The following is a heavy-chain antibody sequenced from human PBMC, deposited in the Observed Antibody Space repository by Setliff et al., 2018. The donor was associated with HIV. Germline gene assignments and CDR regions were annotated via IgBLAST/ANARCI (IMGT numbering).Heavy chain of an antibody. CDR1: SGSISTYY. Sequence: SETLSLTCTVSSGSISTYYWTWIRQPPGKGLEYIGYIYYTGSTDYNPSLNGRATISIDMSKSKFSLKLNSVTAADTAVYYCARVTTHYFGNNKSSLPDAVDIWVRGTMVTVSS. D-gene: IGHD3-10*01. J-gene: IGHJ3*02. CDR2: IYYTGST. CDR3: ARVTTHYFGNNKSSLPDAVDI. V-gene: IGHV4-59*01.